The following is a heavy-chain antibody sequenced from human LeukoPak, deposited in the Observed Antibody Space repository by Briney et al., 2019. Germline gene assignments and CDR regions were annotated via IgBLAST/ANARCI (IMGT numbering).Heavy chain of an antibody. CDR1: GNTFTGYY. CDR3: ARGAYYYDSSGHYPMFEY. J-gene: IGHJ4*02. V-gene: IGHV1-2*02. D-gene: IGHD3-22*01. Sequence: ASVKVSCKASGNTFTGYYMHWVRQAPGQGLEWMGWINTNSGGTNTAQKFQGRVTMTRDTSISTVYMELSRLRSDDTAVYYCARGAYYYDSSGHYPMFEYWGQGTPVAPSS. CDR2: INTNSGGT.